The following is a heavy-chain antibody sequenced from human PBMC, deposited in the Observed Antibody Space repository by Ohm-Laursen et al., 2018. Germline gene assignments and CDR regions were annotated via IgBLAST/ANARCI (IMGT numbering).Heavy chain of an antibody. D-gene: IGHD2-2*01. CDR2: INHSGST. V-gene: IGHV4-34*01. CDR3: ARLVVVTPYGMDV. J-gene: IGHJ6*02. Sequence: PPGTLSLTCAVYGGSFSTYYWSWIRQPPGKGLEWIGEINHSGSTNYNPSLKSRVTISIDTSKNQFSLKLSSVTAADTAVYYCARLVVVTPYGMDVWGQGTTVTVSS. CDR1: GGSFSTYY.